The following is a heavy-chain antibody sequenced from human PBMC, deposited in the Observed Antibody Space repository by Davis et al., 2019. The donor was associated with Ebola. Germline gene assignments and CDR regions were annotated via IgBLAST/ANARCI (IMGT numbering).Heavy chain of an antibody. J-gene: IGHJ4*02. Sequence: PGGSLRLSCASSGFTFSSSAMHWVRQTPGKGLEWVSTISDTTYYADSVKGRFTISRDNSKKTLYLQMNSLRAEDTAVYYCAKWRDYGSDYFDYWGQGTLVTVSS. CDR1: GFTFSSSA. CDR2: ISDTT. D-gene: IGHD4-17*01. CDR3: AKWRDYGSDYFDY. V-gene: IGHV3-23*01.